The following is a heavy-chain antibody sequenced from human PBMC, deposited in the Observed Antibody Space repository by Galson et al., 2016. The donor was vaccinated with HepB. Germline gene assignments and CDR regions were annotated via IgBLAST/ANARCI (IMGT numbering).Heavy chain of an antibody. CDR1: GASINSNRW. V-gene: IGHV4-4*02. CDR3: AREWSGMLTD. D-gene: IGHD1-26*01. J-gene: IGHJ3*01. CDR2: IYHDGNT. Sequence: LSLTCVVSGASINSNRWWTWVRQSSGRGLEWIGEIYHDGNTHYNPPLKSRVSFSVDKSNNRVSLRLTSVTAADTGIYYCAREWSGMLTDWGQGTMVAVSS.